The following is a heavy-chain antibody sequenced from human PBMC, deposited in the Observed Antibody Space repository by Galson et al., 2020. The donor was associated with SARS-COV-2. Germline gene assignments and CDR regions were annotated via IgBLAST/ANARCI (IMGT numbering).Heavy chain of an antibody. CDR2: IIPILGTA. CDR1: GGTFSNYA. CDR3: ASWGVDTALMEDYFDY. J-gene: IGHJ4*02. D-gene: IGHD5-18*01. Sequence: SVKVSCKASGGTFSNYAISWVRQAPGQGLEWIGRIIPILGTANYAQKFQGRVTITADNAGTSTTTTYLELRSLRSEDTAVYYCASWGVDTALMEDYFDYWGQGSLVTVSS. V-gene: IGHV1-69*04.